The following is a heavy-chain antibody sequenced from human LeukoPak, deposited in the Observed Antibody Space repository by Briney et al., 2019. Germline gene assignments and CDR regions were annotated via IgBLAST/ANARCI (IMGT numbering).Heavy chain of an antibody. CDR2: ISSSSSSI. V-gene: IGHV3-48*01. Sequence: GGSLRLSCAASGFTFSSFAMNWVRQAPGKGLEWVSYISSSSSSIYYTDSVKGRFTISRDNAKNSLYLQMNSLRAEDTAVYYCAKQQMVRGLFWGQGTLVTVSS. CDR1: GFTFSSFA. D-gene: IGHD6-13*01. J-gene: IGHJ4*02. CDR3: AKQQMVRGLF.